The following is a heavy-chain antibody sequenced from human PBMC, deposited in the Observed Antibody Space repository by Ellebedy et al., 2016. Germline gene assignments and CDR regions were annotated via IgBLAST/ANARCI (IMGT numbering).Heavy chain of an antibody. Sequence: GESLKISCAASGFTFSTHWMHWVRQAPGKGLEWLSRFKIDGSSATYADSVKGRFTISGDNAKNTLYLQMNSVRAEDTAVYYCATGGLERRYWGQGTLVTVSS. J-gene: IGHJ4*02. V-gene: IGHV3-74*01. CDR3: ATGGLERRY. D-gene: IGHD1-1*01. CDR2: FKIDGSSA. CDR1: GFTFSTHW.